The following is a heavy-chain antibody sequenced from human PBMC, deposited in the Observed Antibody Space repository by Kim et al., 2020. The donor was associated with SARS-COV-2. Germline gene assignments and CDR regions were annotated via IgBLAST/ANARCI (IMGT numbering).Heavy chain of an antibody. V-gene: IGHV4-59*01. Sequence: SLKSRVTISVDTSKNQVSLKLSSVTAADTAVYYCARYPAAVAGPWYAFDIWGQGTMVTVSS. D-gene: IGHD6-19*01. CDR3: ARYPAAVAGPWYAFDI. J-gene: IGHJ3*02.